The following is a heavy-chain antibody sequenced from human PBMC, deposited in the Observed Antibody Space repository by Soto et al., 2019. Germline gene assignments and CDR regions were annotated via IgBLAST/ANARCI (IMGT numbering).Heavy chain of an antibody. Sequence: SETLSLTCIVSGGSMSGYEWAWIRESPARGLQYIGAVSDYTSGDSNPSFRSRVSISMDSSKRQFSLSLHSVTAADTATYYCCRLGSAGVNNRHFDIWGQGDLVTVS. V-gene: IGHV4-59*08. J-gene: IGHJ5*02. CDR2: VSDYTSG. CDR3: CRLGSAGVNNRHFDI. D-gene: IGHD6-19*01. CDR1: GGSMSGYE.